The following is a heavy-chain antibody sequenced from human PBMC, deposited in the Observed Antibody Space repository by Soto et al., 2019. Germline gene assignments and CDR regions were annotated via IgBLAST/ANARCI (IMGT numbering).Heavy chain of an antibody. CDR3: ASGYYDILTGSDNKSYFEY. Sequence: PSETLALTCTVSVGSISNGDYYWTWILQPPGKGLEWIGYIYYSGNTYYNPSLKSRVMISVDTTKNQFSLNLSSVTAADTDVYYCASGYYDILTGSDNKSYFEYWGQGALVTVSS. CDR1: VGSISNGDYY. J-gene: IGHJ4*02. D-gene: IGHD3-9*01. V-gene: IGHV4-30-4*01. CDR2: IYYSGNT.